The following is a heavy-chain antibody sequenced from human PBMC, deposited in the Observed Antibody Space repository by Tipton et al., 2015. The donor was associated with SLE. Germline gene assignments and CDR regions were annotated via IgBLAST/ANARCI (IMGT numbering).Heavy chain of an antibody. CDR1: GASISRGHSY. D-gene: IGHD7-27*01. Sequence: TLSLTCTVSGASISRGHSYWGWIRSYPGKGLEWIGYIHRGGNTYSNPSLKSRLTLSVDLSQNQFSLKLTSLTAADTALYYCVRDLTGGYALYAFDVWGQGTLVTVSS. CDR3: VRDLTGGYALYAFDV. V-gene: IGHV4-31*03. CDR2: IHRGGNT. J-gene: IGHJ3*01.